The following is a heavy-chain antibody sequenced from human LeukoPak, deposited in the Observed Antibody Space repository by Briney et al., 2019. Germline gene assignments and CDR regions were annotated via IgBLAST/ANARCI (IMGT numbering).Heavy chain of an antibody. J-gene: IGHJ6*02. CDR3: ARGGGLDV. CDR1: GFTFSSYW. V-gene: IGHV3-7*03. Sequence: GGSLRLSGAASGFTFSSYWMNWARQAPGKGLEWVASINHNGNVNYYVDSVEGRFTISRDNAKNSLYLQMSNLRAEDTAVYFCARGGGLDVWGQGATVTVSS. CDR2: INHNGNVN. D-gene: IGHD3-16*01.